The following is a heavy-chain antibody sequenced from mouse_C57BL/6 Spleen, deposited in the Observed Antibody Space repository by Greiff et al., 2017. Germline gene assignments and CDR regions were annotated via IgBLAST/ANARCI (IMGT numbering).Heavy chain of an antibody. J-gene: IGHJ1*03. D-gene: IGHD2-4*01. CDR2: IYPGDGDT. CDR3: ARSIYYDYDFHWYFDV. V-gene: IGHV1-82*01. Sequence: QVQLQQSGPELVKPGASVKISCKASGYAFSSSWMNWVKQRPGKGLEWIGRIYPGDGDTNYNGKFKGKATLTADKSSSTAYMQLSSLTSEDSAVYFCARSIYYDYDFHWYFDVWGTGTTVTVSS. CDR1: GYAFSSSW.